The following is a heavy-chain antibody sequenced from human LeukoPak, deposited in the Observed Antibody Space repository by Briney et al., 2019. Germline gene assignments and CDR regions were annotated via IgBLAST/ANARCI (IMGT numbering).Heavy chain of an antibody. V-gene: IGHV3-21*01. D-gene: IGHD3-3*01. Sequence: GGSLRLSCAASGFTFSSYSMNWVRPAPGKGLEWVSSISSSSSYIYYADSVKGRFTISRDNAKNSLYLQMNSLRAEDTAVYYCAAPRSGPYYYYGMDVWGQGTTVIVSS. CDR1: GFTFSSYS. J-gene: IGHJ6*02. CDR2: ISSSSSYI. CDR3: AAPRSGPYYYYGMDV.